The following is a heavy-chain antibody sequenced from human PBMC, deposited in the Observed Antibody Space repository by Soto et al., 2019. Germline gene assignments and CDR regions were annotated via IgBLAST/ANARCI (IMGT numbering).Heavy chain of an antibody. D-gene: IGHD1-26*01. V-gene: IGHV3-33*01. CDR2: IWFDGSNK. Sequence: GGSLRLSCAASGFTFSSYGMHWVRQAPGKGLEWVAVIWFDGSNKFYADSVKGRFTISRDNSKNTVSLQMNSLRDEDSAAYYCDTIVEYWGQGTLVTVSS. CDR3: DTIVEY. J-gene: IGHJ4*02. CDR1: GFTFSSYG.